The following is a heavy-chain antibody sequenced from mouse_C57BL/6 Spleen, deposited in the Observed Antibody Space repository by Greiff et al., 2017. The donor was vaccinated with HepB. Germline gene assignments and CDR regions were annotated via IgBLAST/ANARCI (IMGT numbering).Heavy chain of an antibody. CDR3: ARDYGSSYYFDY. CDR2: IDPSDSET. V-gene: IGHV1-52*01. D-gene: IGHD1-1*01. CDR1: GYTFTSYW. J-gene: IGHJ2*01. Sequence: QVQLQQPGAELVRPGSSVKLSCKASGYTFTSYWMHWVKQRPIQGLEWIGNIDPSDSETHYNQKFKDKATLTVDKSSSKAYMQLSSLTSEDSAVYYCARDYGSSYYFDYWGQGTTLTVSS.